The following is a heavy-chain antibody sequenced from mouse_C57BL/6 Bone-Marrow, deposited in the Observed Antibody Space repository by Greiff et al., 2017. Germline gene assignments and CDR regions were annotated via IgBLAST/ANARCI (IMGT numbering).Heavy chain of an antibody. CDR2: INPSTGGT. CDR3: AIGDGYYGNAY. J-gene: IGHJ3*01. CDR1: GYSFTGYY. D-gene: IGHD2-3*01. V-gene: IGHV1-42*01. Sequence: VHVKQSGPELVKPGASVKISCKASGYSFTGYYMNWVKQSPEKSLEWIGEINPSTGGTTYNQKFKAKATLTVDKSSSTAYMQLKSLTSEDSAVYYCAIGDGYYGNAYWGQGTLVTVSA.